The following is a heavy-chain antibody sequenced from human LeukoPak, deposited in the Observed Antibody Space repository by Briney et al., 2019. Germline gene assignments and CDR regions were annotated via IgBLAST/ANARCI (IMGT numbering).Heavy chain of an antibody. CDR2: TYYRSKWYN. CDR1: GDSASSNSAA. V-gene: IGHV6-1*01. CDR3: ARSPPRGSGSYFGFGY. D-gene: IGHD1-26*01. J-gene: IGHJ4*02. Sequence: PSQTLSLTCAISGDSASSNSAAWNWIRQSPSRGLEWLGRTYYRSKWYNDYAVSVKSRITINPDTSKNQFSLQLNSVTPEDTAVYYCARSPPRGSGSYFGFGYWGQGTLVTVSS.